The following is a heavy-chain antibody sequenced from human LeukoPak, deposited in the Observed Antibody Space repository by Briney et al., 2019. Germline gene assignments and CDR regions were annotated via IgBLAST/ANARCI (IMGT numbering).Heavy chain of an antibody. Sequence: SETLSLTCTVSGASVSSASYWTWIRQPPGKGVEWIAHIYNGVNTNYNPSLKSRVTISVDTSKNQFSLKLSSVTAADTAVYYCARQPRGRERWVTVYYGMDVWGQGTTVTVSS. J-gene: IGHJ6*02. CDR3: ARQPRGRERWVTVYYGMDV. V-gene: IGHV4-61*01. D-gene: IGHD3-16*01. CDR2: IYNGVNT. CDR1: GASVSSASY.